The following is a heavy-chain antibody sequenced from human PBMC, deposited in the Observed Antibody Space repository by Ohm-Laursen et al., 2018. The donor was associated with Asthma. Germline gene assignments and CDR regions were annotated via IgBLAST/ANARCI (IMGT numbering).Heavy chain of an antibody. CDR1: GFTFSSYG. CDR2: ISYDGSNK. CDR3: ARDHSGGSFNDY. J-gene: IGHJ4*02. Sequence: SLRLSCTAPGFTFSSYGMHWVRQAPGKGLEWVAVISYDGSNKYYADSVKGRLTISRDNSKNTLYLQMNSLRAEDTAVYYCARDHSGGSFNDYWGQGTLVTVSS. D-gene: IGHD2-15*01. V-gene: IGHV3-30*03.